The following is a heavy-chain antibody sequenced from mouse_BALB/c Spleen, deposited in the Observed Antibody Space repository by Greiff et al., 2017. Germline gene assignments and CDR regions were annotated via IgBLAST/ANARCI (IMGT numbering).Heavy chain of an antibody. CDR2: ISSGGGYT. CDR3: SRQGNSFDY. V-gene: IGHV5-6*03. J-gene: IGHJ2*01. Sequence: EVKVVESGGGLVQPGGSLKLSCAASGFTFSSYGMSWVRQTPDKRLEWVANISSGGGYTYYPDSVKGRFTISRDNAKNTLYLQMSRLKSEDTAMYNYSRQGNSFDYWGQGTPVTVSA. D-gene: IGHD2-1*01. CDR1: GFTFSSYG.